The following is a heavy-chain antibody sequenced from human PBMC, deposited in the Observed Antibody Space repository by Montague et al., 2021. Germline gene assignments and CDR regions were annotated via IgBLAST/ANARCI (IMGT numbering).Heavy chain of an antibody. CDR2: IYYSGST. CDR1: GGSISSSSYY. CDR3: VVTPSLHYHGMDV. V-gene: IGHV4-39*01. D-gene: IGHD4-23*01. Sequence: SETLSLTCTVSGGSISSSSYYWGWIRQPPGKGLEWIGSIYYSGSTYYNPSLKSRLTISVDTSKNQFSLKLSSVTAADTAVYYGVVTPSLHYHGMDVWGQGTTVTVFS. J-gene: IGHJ6*02.